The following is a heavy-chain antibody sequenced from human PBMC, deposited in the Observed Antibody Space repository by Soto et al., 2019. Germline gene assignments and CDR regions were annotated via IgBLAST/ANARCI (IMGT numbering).Heavy chain of an antibody. V-gene: IGHV4-31*03. CDR3: AREGGSYDSGGYLIRGAFDI. D-gene: IGHD3-22*01. CDR1: GDSISRIDYY. J-gene: IGHJ3*02. Sequence: QVQLQESGPGLVKPSQTLSLTCSVSGDSISRIDYYWTWIRQHPEKGLEWIGNIYFRGNTYYSPSLESRPTISADTSKNQFSLKLTSVTAADTAVYYCAREGGSYDSGGYLIRGAFDIWGQGTMVTVSS. CDR2: IYFRGNT.